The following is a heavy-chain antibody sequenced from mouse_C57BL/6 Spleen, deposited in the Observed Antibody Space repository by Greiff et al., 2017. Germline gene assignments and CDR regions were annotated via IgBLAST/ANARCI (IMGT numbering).Heavy chain of an antibody. CDR1: GFTFTDYY. J-gene: IGHJ2*01. Sequence: EVMLVESGGGLVQPGGSLSLSCAASGFTFTDYYMSWVRQPPGKALEWLGFIRNKANGYTTEYSASVKGRFTISRDNSQSILYLQMNALRAEDSATYYCARYAYYDGSSSYYFDYWGQGTTLTVSS. CDR2: IRNKANGYTT. V-gene: IGHV7-3*01. CDR3: ARYAYYDGSSSYYFDY. D-gene: IGHD1-1*01.